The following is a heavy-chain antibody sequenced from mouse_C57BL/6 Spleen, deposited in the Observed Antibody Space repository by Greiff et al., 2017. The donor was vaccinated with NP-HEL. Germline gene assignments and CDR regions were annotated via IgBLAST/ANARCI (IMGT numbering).Heavy chain of an antibody. D-gene: IGHD4-1*01. CDR3: VRHGELEWYFDV. V-gene: IGHV10-1*01. CDR1: GFSFNTYA. J-gene: IGHJ1*03. Sequence: VQLKESGGGLVQPKGSLKLSCAASGFSFNTYAMNWVRQAPGKGLEWVARIRSKSNNYATYYADSVKDRFTISRDDSESMLYLQMNNLKTEDTAMYYCVRHGELEWYFDVWGTGTTVTVSS. CDR2: IRSKSNNYAT.